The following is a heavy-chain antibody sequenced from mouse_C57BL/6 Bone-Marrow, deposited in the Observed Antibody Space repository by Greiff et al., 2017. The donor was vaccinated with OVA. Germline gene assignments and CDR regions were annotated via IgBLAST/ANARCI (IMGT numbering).Heavy chain of an antibody. V-gene: IGHV1-52*01. CDR2: IDPSDSET. Sequence: QVQLQQPGAELVRPGSSVKLSCKASGYTFTSYWMHWVKQRPIQGLEWIGNIDPSDSETHYKQQCKDKATMTVDKSSSTAYKQLSSLTAEDSAGYYCARKGLYYGSSYWYFDVWGTGTTDTVAS. CDR3: ARKGLYYGSSYWYFDV. D-gene: IGHD1-1*01. CDR1: GYTFTSYW. J-gene: IGHJ1*03.